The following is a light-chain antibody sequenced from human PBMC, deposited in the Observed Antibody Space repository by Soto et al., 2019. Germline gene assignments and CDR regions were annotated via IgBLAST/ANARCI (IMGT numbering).Light chain of an antibody. CDR2: AAS. Sequence: DIQMTQSPSSLSASAGDEVNLTCRASQAVSNWLAWYQHRPGRAPKLLIYAASNLPSGVPARFTGSGSGTVFTLTISSLQPEDFATDYCQQTRSFPFTFGGGTTVDMK. V-gene: IGKV1-12*02. J-gene: IGKJ4*01. CDR3: QQTRSFPFT. CDR1: QAVSNW.